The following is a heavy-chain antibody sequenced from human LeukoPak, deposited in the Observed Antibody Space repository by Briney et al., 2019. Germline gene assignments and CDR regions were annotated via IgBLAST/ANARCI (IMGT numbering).Heavy chain of an antibody. CDR2: IIPIFGTA. D-gene: IGHD3-22*01. Sequence: SMKVSCKASGGTFSSYAISWVRQAPGQELEWMGGIIPIFGTANYAQKFQGRVTITADESTSTAYMELSSLRSEDTAVYYCARVLSYYDSSGYYLLDAFDIWGQGTMVTVSS. V-gene: IGHV1-69*13. CDR3: ARVLSYYDSSGYYLLDAFDI. J-gene: IGHJ3*02. CDR1: GGTFSSYA.